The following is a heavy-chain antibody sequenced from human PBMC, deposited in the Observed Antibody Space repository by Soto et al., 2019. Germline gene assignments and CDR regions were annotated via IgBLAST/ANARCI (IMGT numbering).Heavy chain of an antibody. D-gene: IGHD2-2*01. CDR1: GFTVSSKY. Sequence: EVQLVETGGGLIQPGGSLILSCAASGFTVSSKYMSWLRQAPGKGLEWVSIIYSDGNTYYADSVKRRSTISRDNSKNKLNLQLNRLRAEDTAVYFCARGRGNCVVTTCYLPFDSWGQGTVVTVSS. J-gene: IGHJ4*02. V-gene: IGHV3-53*02. CDR3: ARGRGNCVVTTCYLPFDS. CDR2: IYSDGNT.